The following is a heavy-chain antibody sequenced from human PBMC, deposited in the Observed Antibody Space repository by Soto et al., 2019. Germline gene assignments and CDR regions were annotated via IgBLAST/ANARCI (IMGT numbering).Heavy chain of an antibody. D-gene: IGHD6-19*01. CDR2: ISSREVTV. CDR1: GFTFSNYY. Sequence: GGSLRLSCAASGFTFSNYYMTWIRQAPGKGLECLSYISSREVTVYYADSVKGRFTISRDNTKNSLYLQMTTLRDEDTAVYYCARVSASGWHVNGRDYFDSWGQGTLVTVSS. J-gene: IGHJ4*02. V-gene: IGHV3-11*01. CDR3: ARVSASGWHVNGRDYFDS.